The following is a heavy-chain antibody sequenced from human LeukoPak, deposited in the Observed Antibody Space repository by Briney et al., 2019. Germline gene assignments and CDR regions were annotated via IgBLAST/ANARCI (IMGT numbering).Heavy chain of an antibody. J-gene: IGHJ6*03. V-gene: IGHV1-69*05. CDR1: GGTFSSYA. CDR3: ARAPLGGLHWPIYYYYYMDV. CDR2: IIPIFGTA. Sequence: SVKVSCKASGGTFSSYAISWVRQAPGQGLEWMGGIIPIFGTANYAQKFQGRVTITTDESTSTAYMELSSLRSEDTAVYYCARAPLGGLHWPIYYYYYMDVWGKGTTVTVSS. D-gene: IGHD1-1*01.